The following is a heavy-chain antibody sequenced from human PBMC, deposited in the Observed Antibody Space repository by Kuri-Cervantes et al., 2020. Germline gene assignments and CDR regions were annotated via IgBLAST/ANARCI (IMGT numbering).Heavy chain of an antibody. CDR3: ARVRYSYGYGFGFGFDY. J-gene: IGHJ4*02. CDR1: GFTFSDYY. V-gene: IGHV3-11*04. Sequence: GESLKISCAASGFTFSDYYMSWIRQAPGKGLEWVSYISSSGSTIYYADSVKGRFTISRDNAKNSLYLQMNSLRAEDTAVYYCARVRYSYGYGFGFGFDYWGQGTLVTVSS. CDR2: ISSSGSTI. D-gene: IGHD5-18*01.